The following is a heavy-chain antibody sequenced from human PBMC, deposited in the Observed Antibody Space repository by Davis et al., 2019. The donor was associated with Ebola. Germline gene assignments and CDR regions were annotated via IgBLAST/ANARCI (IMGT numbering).Heavy chain of an antibody. V-gene: IGHV4-38-2*02. CDR2: IFRDGTT. D-gene: IGHD1-26*01. Sequence: MPGGSLRLSCTVSGYSISNAYYWGWIRRPQGKGLEWIGSIFRDGTTHYDPSLRSRLTISMDTSKNQFSLKLTPVTAADTAVYYCARADTYTGIYSHFDSWGLGTLVTVSS. CDR3: ARADTYTGIYSHFDS. CDR1: GYSISNAYY. J-gene: IGHJ4*02.